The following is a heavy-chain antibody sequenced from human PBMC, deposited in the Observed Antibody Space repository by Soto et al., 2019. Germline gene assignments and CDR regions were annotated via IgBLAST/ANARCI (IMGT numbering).Heavy chain of an antibody. CDR3: AREATDYANSFDN. D-gene: IGHD4-17*01. V-gene: IGHV4-30-4*01. CDR2: IYYSGRT. J-gene: IGHJ4*02. Sequence: QLQESGPGLVKPSQTLSLTCTVSGDSISSGDYYWSWVRQPPGKGLEWIGYIYYSGRTFSSPSLQSRLTISVDTSKNQFFLKLDSVSAADTAVYYCAREATDYANSFDNWGQGTLVTVSS. CDR1: GDSISSGDYY.